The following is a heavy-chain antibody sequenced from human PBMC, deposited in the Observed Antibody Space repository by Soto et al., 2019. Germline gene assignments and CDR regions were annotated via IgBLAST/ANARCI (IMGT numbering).Heavy chain of an antibody. D-gene: IGHD1-1*01. J-gene: IGHJ4*02. Sequence: VQLVESGGGLVKPGGSLRLSCAASGFTFSNAWMSWVRQAPGKGLEWVGRIKSKTDGGTTDYAAPVKGRFTISRDDSKNTLYLQMNSLKTEDTAVYYCTTGYGKDYYFDYWGQGTLVTVSS. CDR3: TTGYGKDYYFDY. CDR1: GFTFSNAW. V-gene: IGHV3-15*01. CDR2: IKSKTDGGTT.